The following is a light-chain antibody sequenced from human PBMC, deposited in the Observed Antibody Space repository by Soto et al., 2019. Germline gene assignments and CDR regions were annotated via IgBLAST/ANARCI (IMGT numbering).Light chain of an antibody. V-gene: IGKV1-5*03. J-gene: IGKJ1*01. CDR2: KAS. CDR3: QHYNSYPWT. Sequence: DIQMTQSPSTLSASVGDSVTITCRASQSISNWLAWHQQKPGKAPKLLIYKASTLKSGVPSRFSGSGSGTEFTLTISSLQPDDFATYYCQHYNSYPWTFGQGNKVDIK. CDR1: QSISNW.